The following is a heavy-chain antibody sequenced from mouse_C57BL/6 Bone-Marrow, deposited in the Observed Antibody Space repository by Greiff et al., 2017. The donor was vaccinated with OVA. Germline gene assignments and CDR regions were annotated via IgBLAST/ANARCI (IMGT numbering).Heavy chain of an antibody. Sequence: QVQLKESGPELVKPGASVKISCKASGYTFTDFYINWVKQRPGQGLVWLGWFYPGSGNTKYNEKFKGKAILTVDTSSSTAYRQRSSLTCEESAVYFCGREYDGSIEGLANWGQGTLVTVS. CDR2: FYPGSGNT. D-gene: IGHD1-1*01. CDR1: GYTFTDFY. V-gene: IGHV1-84*01. J-gene: IGHJ3*01. CDR3: GREYDGSIEGLAN.